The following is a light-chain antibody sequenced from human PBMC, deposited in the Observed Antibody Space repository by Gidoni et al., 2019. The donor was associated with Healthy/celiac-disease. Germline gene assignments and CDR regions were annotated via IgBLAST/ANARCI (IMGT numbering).Light chain of an antibody. CDR2: AAS. J-gene: IGKJ4*01. V-gene: IGKV1-39*01. Sequence: EIQMIQPPSSLSAAVVDKVTIPCRASQSISSYLNWYQQKPGKAPKLLIYAASSLQSGVPSRFSGRGSGTDFTLTISSLQAEDFAIYYCQQSYSTPRAFGGGTKVEIK. CDR1: QSISSY. CDR3: QQSYSTPRA.